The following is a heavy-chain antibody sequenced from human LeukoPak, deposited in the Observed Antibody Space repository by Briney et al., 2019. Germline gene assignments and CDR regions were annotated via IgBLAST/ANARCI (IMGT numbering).Heavy chain of an antibody. D-gene: IGHD3-9*01. CDR1: GGSFSGYY. CDR3: ARGHYDILTGYFPPEYYFDY. V-gene: IGHV4-34*01. J-gene: IGHJ4*02. Sequence: SETLSLTCAVYGGSFSGYYWSWIRQPPGKGLEWIGEINHSGSTNYNPSLKSRVTISVDTSKNQFPLKLSSVTAADTAVYYCARGHYDILTGYFPPEYYFDYWGQGTLVTVSS. CDR2: INHSGST.